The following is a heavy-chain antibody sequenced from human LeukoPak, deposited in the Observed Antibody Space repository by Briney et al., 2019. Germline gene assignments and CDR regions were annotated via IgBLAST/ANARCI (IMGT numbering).Heavy chain of an antibody. CDR3: ARDPLRYFEPAGYFDY. CDR2: IIPIFGTA. J-gene: IGHJ4*02. D-gene: IGHD3-9*01. CDR1: GGTFSSYA. Sequence: SVTVSCTASGGTFSSYAISWVRQAPGQGMEWMGGIIPIFGTANYAQKFQGRVTITADESTSTAYMELSSLRSEDTAVYYCARDPLRYFEPAGYFDYWGQGTLVTVSS. V-gene: IGHV1-69*01.